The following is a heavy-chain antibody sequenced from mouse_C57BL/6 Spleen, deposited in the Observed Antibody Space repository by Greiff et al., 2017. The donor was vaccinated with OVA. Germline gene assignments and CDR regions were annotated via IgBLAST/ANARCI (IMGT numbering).Heavy chain of an antibody. CDR2: IYPGDGDT. CDR3: ARCDYDVYYYAMDY. J-gene: IGHJ4*01. CDR1: GYAFSSSW. V-gene: IGHV1-82*01. D-gene: IGHD2-4*01. Sequence: VQLQQSGPELVKPGASVKISCKASGYAFSSSWMNWVKQRPGKGLEWIGRIYPGDGDTNYNGKFKGKATLTADKSSSTAYMQLSSLTSEDSAVYFCARCDYDVYYYAMDYWGQGTSVTVSS.